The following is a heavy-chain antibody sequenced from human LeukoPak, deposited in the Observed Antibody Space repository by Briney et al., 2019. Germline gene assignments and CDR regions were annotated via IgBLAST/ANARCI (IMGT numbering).Heavy chain of an antibody. V-gene: IGHV3-23*01. CDR1: GFTYSSYA. CDR3: AKDPVRDIVLMVYAL. Sequence: GGALILSCAASGFTYSSYAMSWVRQAPGTGLEWVSGVSGGGGTTYYAESVKGRFTISRDNSQNTLYLQMNSLRAEATAVYYCAKDPVRDIVLMVYALWGQGTLVTVSS. J-gene: IGHJ4*02. CDR2: VSGGGGTT. D-gene: IGHD2-8*01.